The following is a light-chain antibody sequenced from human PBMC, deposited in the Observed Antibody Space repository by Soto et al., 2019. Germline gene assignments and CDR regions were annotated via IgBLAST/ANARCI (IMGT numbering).Light chain of an antibody. V-gene: IGKV3-20*01. CDR2: GAS. J-gene: IGKJ1*01. CDR1: QSISSN. CDR3: QQYGSTPQT. Sequence: EIVMTQSPATVSVSAGERATXSCRASQSISSNLAWYQQKPGQAPRLLIYGASDRATGIPDRFTGSGSGTDFTLTITRLEPEDFAVYYCQQYGSTPQTFGQGSKVDIK.